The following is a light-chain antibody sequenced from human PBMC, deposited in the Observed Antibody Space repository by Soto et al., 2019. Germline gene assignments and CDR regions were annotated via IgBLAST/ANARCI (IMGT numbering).Light chain of an antibody. CDR1: QSISSN. CDR3: QQYNNWPPLYT. CDR2: GAS. J-gene: IGKJ2*01. V-gene: IGKV3-15*01. Sequence: EIVMTQSPATLSMCPGGRATLSCSASQSISSNLAWYQQKPGQAPRLLIYGASTRATGIPARFSGSGSGTDFTLTISSLQSEDFAIYYCQQYNNWPPLYTFGQGTKVDIK.